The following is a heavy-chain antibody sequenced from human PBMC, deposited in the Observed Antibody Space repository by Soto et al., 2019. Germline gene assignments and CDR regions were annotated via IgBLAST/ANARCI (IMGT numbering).Heavy chain of an antibody. CDR3: ARDTAITMVRGVMADPGANYYYYGMDV. D-gene: IGHD3-10*01. CDR1: GFTFCDYY. V-gene: IGHV3-11*06. J-gene: IGHJ6*02. CDR2: ISSSSSYT. Sequence: GGSLRLSCAACGFTFCDYYMSWIRQAPGKGLEWVSYISSSSSYTNYADSVKGRFTISRDNAKNSLYLQMNSLRAEDTAVYYCARDTAITMVRGVMADPGANYYYYGMDVWGQGTTVTVSS.